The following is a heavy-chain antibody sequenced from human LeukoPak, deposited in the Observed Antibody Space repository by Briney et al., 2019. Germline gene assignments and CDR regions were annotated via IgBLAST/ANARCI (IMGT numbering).Heavy chain of an antibody. Sequence: PSETLSLTCIVSGGFLIKYYWSWIRQAPWKGLEWIGFIHDTGSTNYNPSLKSRVTISVDTSKNQFSLELSSVTAADTAVYFCARDSSYDISTGHFGNDGMDVWGRGTTVIVSS. CDR1: GGFLIKYY. V-gene: IGHV4-59*01. CDR2: IHDTGST. D-gene: IGHD3-9*01. J-gene: IGHJ6*04. CDR3: ARDSSYDISTGHFGNDGMDV.